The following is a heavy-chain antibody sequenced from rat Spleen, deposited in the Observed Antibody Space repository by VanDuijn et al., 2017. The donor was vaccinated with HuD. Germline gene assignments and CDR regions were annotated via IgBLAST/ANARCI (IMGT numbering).Heavy chain of an antibody. J-gene: IGHJ2*01. D-gene: IGHD5-1*01. V-gene: IGHV5-7*01. CDR3: ATRKGARDY. CDR1: GFTFSNYD. CDR2: ISYDGSST. Sequence: EVQLVESGGGLVQPGRSMKLSCAASGFTFSNYDMAWVRQAPRRGLDWVATISYDGSSTYYRDSVKGRFTISRDNAKSTLYLQMDSLRSEDTATYYWATRKGARDYWGQGVMVTVSS.